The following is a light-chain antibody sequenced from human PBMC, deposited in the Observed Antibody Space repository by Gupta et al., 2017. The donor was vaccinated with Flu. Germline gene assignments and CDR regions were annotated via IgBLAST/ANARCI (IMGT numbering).Light chain of an antibody. V-gene: IGKV1-39*01. CDR1: QRISSY. CDR3: QQSYSSPWT. CDR2: AAS. J-gene: IGKJ1*01. Sequence: DIQMTQSPSSLSASVGDRVTISCRASQRISSYLNWYQQKPGKAPKLLIYAASTLQSGVPSSFSGSGSGTDFTLTISSLQPEDFATYYCQQSYSSPWTFGQGTKVEIK.